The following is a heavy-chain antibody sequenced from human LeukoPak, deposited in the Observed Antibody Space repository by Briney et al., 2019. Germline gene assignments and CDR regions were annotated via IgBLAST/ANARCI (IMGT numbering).Heavy chain of an antibody. D-gene: IGHD2-15*01. CDR3: AKDCSGDRCYSNYFDY. CDR1: GFTFSSYA. V-gene: IGHV3-23*01. J-gene: IGHJ4*02. Sequence: GGSLRLSCRASGFTFSSYAMSWVRQAPGKGLEWVSAISGSGGSTYYADSVKGRFTISRDNSKNTLYLQMNSLRAEDTAVYYCAKDCSGDRCYSNYFDYWGQGTLVTVSS. CDR2: ISGSGGST.